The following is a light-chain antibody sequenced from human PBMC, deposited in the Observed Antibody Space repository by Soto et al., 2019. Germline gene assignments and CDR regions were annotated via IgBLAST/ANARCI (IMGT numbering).Light chain of an antibody. CDR2: AAS. J-gene: IGKJ2*01. V-gene: IGKV1D-12*01. CDR3: QQTNIFPYT. CDR1: QGISSW. Sequence: DIQMTQSPSSVSASVGDRVTFTCRASQGISSWLAWYQQKPGKAPKLLIYAASTLQGAVPSRFSGRGSGTDFSLTISSLQPEDFATYYCQQTNIFPYTFGQGTKVYIK.